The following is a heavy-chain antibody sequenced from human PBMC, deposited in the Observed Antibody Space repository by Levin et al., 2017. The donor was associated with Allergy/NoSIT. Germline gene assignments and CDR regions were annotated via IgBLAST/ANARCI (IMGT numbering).Heavy chain of an antibody. CDR2: IGSAGDT. V-gene: IGHV3-13*01. CDR3: ARKKCSGGSCYLDY. CDR1: GFAFRSYD. Sequence: GESLKISCAASGFAFRSYDMHWVRQVTGEGLEWVSAIGSAGDTYYPDSVKGRFTVSRDNAKISFYLQMNNLRAGDTAVYYCARKKCSGGSCYLDYWGQGTLVTVSS. J-gene: IGHJ4*02. D-gene: IGHD2-15*01.